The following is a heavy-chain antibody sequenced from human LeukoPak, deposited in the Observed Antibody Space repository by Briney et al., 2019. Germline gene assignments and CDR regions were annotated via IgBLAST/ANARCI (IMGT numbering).Heavy chain of an antibody. CDR3: AREGKYSSSYYFDY. CDR1: GFAVSSNY. J-gene: IGHJ4*02. D-gene: IGHD6-6*01. CDR2: IYSGGST. Sequence: GGSLRLSCAASGFAVSSNYTSWVRQAPGKGLEWVSVIYSGGSTYYADSVKGQFTISRDTSKNTLYLQMNSLRAEDTAVYYCAREGKYSSSYYFDYWGQGTLVTVSS. V-gene: IGHV3-53*01.